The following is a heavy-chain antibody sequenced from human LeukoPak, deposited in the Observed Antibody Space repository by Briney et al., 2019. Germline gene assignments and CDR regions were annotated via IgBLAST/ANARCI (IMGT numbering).Heavy chain of an antibody. J-gene: IGHJ6*02. CDR1: GFTFSSYE. CDR3: AREGYYYDSSVDYYYGMDV. CDR2: ISSSGSTI. V-gene: IGHV3-48*03. D-gene: IGHD3-22*01. Sequence: GGSLRLSCAASGFTFSSYEMNWVRQAPGKGMEWVSYISSSGSTIYYADSVKGRFTISRDNAKNSLYLQMNSLRAEDTAVYYCAREGYYYDSSVDYYYGMDVWGQGTTVTVSS.